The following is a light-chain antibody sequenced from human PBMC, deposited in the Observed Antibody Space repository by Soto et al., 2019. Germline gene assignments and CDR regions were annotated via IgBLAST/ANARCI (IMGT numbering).Light chain of an antibody. Sequence: EIVLPQSPATLSLSPGERATLSCRASQSVSKYLAWYQQKPGQAPRLLIYDTSNRATGIPARFSGSGSGTDFTLTISSLEPEDSAVYYCQQRSDWPPLTFGGGTKVEIK. CDR1: QSVSKY. CDR2: DTS. CDR3: QQRSDWPPLT. V-gene: IGKV3-11*01. J-gene: IGKJ4*01.